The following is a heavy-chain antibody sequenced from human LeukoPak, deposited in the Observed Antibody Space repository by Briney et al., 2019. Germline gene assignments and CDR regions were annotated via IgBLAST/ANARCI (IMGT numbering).Heavy chain of an antibody. J-gene: IGHJ4*02. CDR2: ISSSSSYI. Sequence: GGSLRLSCAASGFTFSSYSMNWVRQAPGKGLEWVSSISSSSSYIYYADSVKGRFTISRDNARNSLYLQMDSLRAEDTAVYYCARDSVGATGDYWGQGTLVTVSS. CDR3: ARDSVGATGDY. V-gene: IGHV3-21*01. D-gene: IGHD1-26*01. CDR1: GFTFSSYS.